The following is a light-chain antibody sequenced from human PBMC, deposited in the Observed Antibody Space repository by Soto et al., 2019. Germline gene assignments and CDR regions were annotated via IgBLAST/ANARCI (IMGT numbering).Light chain of an antibody. Sequence: DIQITHSPSSLSASVGDRVTITFRASQSISSYLNWYQQKPGKAPKLLIYAASSLQSGVPSRFSGSGSGTDFTLTISSLQPEDFATYYCQKSYSTPINFGQGKRREIK. CDR2: AAS. CDR1: QSISSY. J-gene: IGKJ5*01. CDR3: QKSYSTPIN. V-gene: IGKV1-39*01.